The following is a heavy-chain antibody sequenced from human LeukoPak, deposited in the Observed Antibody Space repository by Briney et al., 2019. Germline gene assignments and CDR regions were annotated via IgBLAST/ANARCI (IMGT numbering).Heavy chain of an antibody. Sequence: ASVKVSCKASGGTFSSYAISWVRQAPGQGLEWMGWISAYNGNTNYAQKLQGRVTMTTDTSTSTAYMELRSLRSDDTAVYYCARGAVPYYYYYGMDVWGQGTTVTVSS. CDR1: GGTFSSYA. J-gene: IGHJ6*02. CDR2: ISAYNGNT. CDR3: ARGAVPYYYYYGMDV. D-gene: IGHD1-26*01. V-gene: IGHV1-18*01.